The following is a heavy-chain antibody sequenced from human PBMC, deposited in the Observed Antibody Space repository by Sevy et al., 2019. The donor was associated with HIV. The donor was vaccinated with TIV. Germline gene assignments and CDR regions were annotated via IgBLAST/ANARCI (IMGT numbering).Heavy chain of an antibody. CDR1: GFTFNTYG. J-gene: IGHJ3*02. V-gene: IGHV3-30*02. Sequence: GGSLRLSCAASGFTFNTYGMHWVRQAPGKGLDWVAFIRFDGSTKYFTDSVKGRFTISSDNSRNTLYLQMNSLRPADTAVYYCVKGLGMVQGALLSDDIWGQGTMVTVSS. CDR3: VKGLGMVQGALLSDDI. CDR2: IRFDGSTK. D-gene: IGHD3-10*01.